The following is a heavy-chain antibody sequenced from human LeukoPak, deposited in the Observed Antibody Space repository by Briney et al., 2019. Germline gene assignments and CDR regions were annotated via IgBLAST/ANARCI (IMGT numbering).Heavy chain of an antibody. V-gene: IGHV3-30*04. CDR3: ARVQGGGYRTADY. J-gene: IGHJ4*02. Sequence: QSGRSLRLSCAASGFTFSNYIMHWVRQAPGKGLDWVAVIIENGSNQYYADSVKGRFTISRDNSKNTLFLQMNSLRGEDTAMYYCARVQGGGYRTADYWGQGTLVTVSS. CDR2: IIENGSNQ. CDR1: GFTFSNYI. D-gene: IGHD6-19*01.